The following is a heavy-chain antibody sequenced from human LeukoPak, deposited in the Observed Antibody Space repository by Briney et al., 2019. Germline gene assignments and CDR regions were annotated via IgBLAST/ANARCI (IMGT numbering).Heavy chain of an antibody. J-gene: IGHJ4*02. Sequence: GGSLRLSCAASGFTFSSFGMHWVRQAPGKGLEWVAVIWYDGSKKYYADSVKGRFTISRDNSKNTLYLQMNSLRVEDTAVYYWARDGGAVANGGIDLWGRGTVDSVSS. CDR1: GFTFSSFG. CDR3: ARDGGAVANGGIDL. V-gene: IGHV3-33*01. CDR2: IWYDGSKK. D-gene: IGHD6-19*01.